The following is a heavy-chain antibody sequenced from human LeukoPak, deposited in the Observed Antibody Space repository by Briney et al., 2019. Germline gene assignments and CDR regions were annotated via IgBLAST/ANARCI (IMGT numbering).Heavy chain of an antibody. J-gene: IGHJ4*02. D-gene: IGHD3-16*01. CDR3: ATFSWGSFDY. Sequence: SETLSLTCTVSGGSISSYYWSWIRQPPGEGLEWTGYIFYSGSTNYNPSLKSRVTISVNTSKNQFSLKLSSVTAADTAVYYCATFSWGSFDYWGQGTLVTVSS. CDR2: IFYSGST. V-gene: IGHV4-59*01. CDR1: GGSISSYY.